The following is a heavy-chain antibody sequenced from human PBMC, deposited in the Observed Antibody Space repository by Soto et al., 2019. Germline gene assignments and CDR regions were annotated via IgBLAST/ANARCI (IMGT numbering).Heavy chain of an antibody. D-gene: IGHD4-17*01. V-gene: IGHV1-2*02. J-gene: IGHJ4*02. CDR3: ARDPDYGDYWGYFFDS. CDR1: GYTFAAYY. CDR2: INPTSGGT. Sequence: QVQLVQSGAEVKKPGASVKVSCKTSGYTFAAYYIHWIRQAPGQGLEWMGWINPTSGGTVYAQNFQDRVTMTRDTSISTAYMELRSLNSDDTAVYYCARDPDYGDYWGYFFDSWGQGTPVTVSS.